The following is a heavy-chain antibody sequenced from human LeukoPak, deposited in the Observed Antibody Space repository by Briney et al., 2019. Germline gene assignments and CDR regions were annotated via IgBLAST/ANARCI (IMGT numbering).Heavy chain of an antibody. CDR1: GGSISSYY. CDR2: IYTSGST. J-gene: IGHJ6*02. D-gene: IGHD3/OR15-3a*01. CDR3: ASGPRYYYYGMDV. Sequence: PSETLSLTCTVSGGSISSYYWSGIRQPAGKGVEGIGRIYTSGSTNYNPSRKSRGTISVDTSKNQFSLKLSSVTAADTAVYYCASGPRYYYYGMDVWGQGTTVTVSS. V-gene: IGHV4-4*07.